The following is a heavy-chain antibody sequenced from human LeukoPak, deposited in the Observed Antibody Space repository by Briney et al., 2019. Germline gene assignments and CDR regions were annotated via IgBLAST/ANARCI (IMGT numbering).Heavy chain of an antibody. Sequence: SVKVSCKASGGTFSSYAISWVRQAPGQGLEWMGRIIPIFGTANYAQKFQGRVTITTDESTSTAYMELSSLRSEDTAVYYCAKLGCSGAYCYNNCWGQGALLTVSS. J-gene: IGHJ4*02. CDR2: IIPIFGTA. CDR1: GGTFSSYA. CDR3: AKLGCSGAYCYNNC. D-gene: IGHD2-2*02. V-gene: IGHV1-69*05.